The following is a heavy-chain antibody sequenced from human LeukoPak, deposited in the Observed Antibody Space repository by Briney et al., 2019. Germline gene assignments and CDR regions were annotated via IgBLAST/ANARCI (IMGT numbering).Heavy chain of an antibody. CDR3: AREANYYGSGSYFEGTFDY. D-gene: IGHD3-10*01. J-gene: IGHJ4*02. Sequence: SETLSLTCSVSGVSISSGSNYWGWIRQPPGKTLEWIGSIYSSGSTYYTPSLKSRVIILFDTAKNHFSLNLSSVTAADTAVYYCAREANYYGSGSYFEGTFDYWGQGSLVTVSS. CDR1: GVSISSGSNY. V-gene: IGHV4-39*07. CDR2: IYSSGST.